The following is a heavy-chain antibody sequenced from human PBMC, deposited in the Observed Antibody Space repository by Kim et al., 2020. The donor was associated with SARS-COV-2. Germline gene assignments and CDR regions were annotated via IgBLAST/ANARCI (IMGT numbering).Heavy chain of an antibody. D-gene: IGHD4-17*01. J-gene: IGHJ6*02. V-gene: IGHV4-61*02. CDR1: GGSISSGSYY. Sequence: SETLSLTCTVSGGSISSGSYYWSWIRQPAGKGLEWIGRIYTSGSTNYNPSLKSRVTISVDTSKNQFSLKLSSVTAADTAVYYCARVTTVMYYYYGMDVWGQGTTVTVSS. CDR3: ARVTTVMYYYYGMDV. CDR2: IYTSGST.